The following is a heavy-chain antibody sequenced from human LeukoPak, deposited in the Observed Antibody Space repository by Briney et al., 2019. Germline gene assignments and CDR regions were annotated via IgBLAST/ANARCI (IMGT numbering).Heavy chain of an antibody. Sequence: GGSLRLSCAASGFTFITNAMHWVRQAPGKGLEWMAVISFDGSSDTYADPVEGRFTITIDNSKNTLYLQMNSLRNDDTAVYYCARDGANDLFKGGAYFLDWGQGALVTVSS. CDR1: GFTFITNA. D-gene: IGHD4/OR15-4a*01. V-gene: IGHV3-30-3*01. CDR2: ISFDGSSD. CDR3: ARDGANDLFKGGAYFLD. J-gene: IGHJ1*01.